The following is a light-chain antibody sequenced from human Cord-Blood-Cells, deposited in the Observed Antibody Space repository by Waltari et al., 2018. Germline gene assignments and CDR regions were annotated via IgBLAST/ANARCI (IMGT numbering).Light chain of an antibody. CDR2: AAS. CDR1: QSISSY. Sequence: DIQMTQSPSSLSASVGARVTITCRASQSISSYLNWYQQKPGKAPKLLIYAASSLQSGVPSRFSGSGSGTDFTLTIRSLQPEDFATYYCQQSYSTPHSFGQGTKLEIK. V-gene: IGKV1-39*01. CDR3: QQSYSTPHS. J-gene: IGKJ2*03.